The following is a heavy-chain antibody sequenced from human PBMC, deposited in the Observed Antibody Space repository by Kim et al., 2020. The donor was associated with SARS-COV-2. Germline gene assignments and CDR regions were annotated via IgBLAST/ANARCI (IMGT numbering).Heavy chain of an antibody. Sequence: GGSLRLSCAASGFTFSSYSMNWVRQAPGKGLEWVSSISSSSSYIYYADSVKGRFTISRDNAKNSLYLQMNSLRAEDTAVYYCARGRYSSSWPYYYGMDVWGQGTTVTVSS. J-gene: IGHJ6*02. CDR3: ARGRYSSSWPYYYGMDV. CDR1: GFTFSSYS. D-gene: IGHD6-13*01. V-gene: IGHV3-21*01. CDR2: ISSSSSYI.